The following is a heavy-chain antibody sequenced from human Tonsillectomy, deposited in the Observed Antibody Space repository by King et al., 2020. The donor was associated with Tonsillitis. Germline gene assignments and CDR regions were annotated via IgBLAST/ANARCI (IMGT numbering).Heavy chain of an antibody. V-gene: IGHV3-11*06. D-gene: IGHD6-13*01. CDR1: GLIFSDYY. Sequence: VQLVEAGGGLVKPGGSLRLSCAASGLIFSDYYMSWSRQAPGKGLEWVSHISESGSETSYADAVKGRFTILRNNAKNSLHLEMNSLSAEETAVYYCAREFGVYSSMWDSFHFWGQGTLVTVSS. CDR2: ISESGSET. CDR3: AREFGVYSSMWDSFHF. J-gene: IGHJ4*02.